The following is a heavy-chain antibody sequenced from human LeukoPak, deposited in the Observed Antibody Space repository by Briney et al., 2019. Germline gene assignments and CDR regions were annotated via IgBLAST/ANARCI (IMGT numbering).Heavy chain of an antibody. CDR2: ISPNSGGT. CDR1: GYTFTGSY. Sequence: GASVKVSCRASGYTFTGSYIHWVRQAPGQGLEWMGWISPNSGGTNYAQKFQGRVTMTRDTSISTAYTELRRLTSDDTAVYHCARDRSELRFFDWFLDFWGQGTLVTVSS. V-gene: IGHV1-2*02. CDR3: ARDRSELRFFDWFLDF. J-gene: IGHJ4*02. D-gene: IGHD3-9*01.